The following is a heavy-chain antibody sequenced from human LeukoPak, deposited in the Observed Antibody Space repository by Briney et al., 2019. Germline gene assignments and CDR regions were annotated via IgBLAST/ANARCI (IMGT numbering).Heavy chain of an antibody. D-gene: IGHD4-17*01. CDR1: GFTFSSYS. CDR3: ARELLGYGDRDGY. J-gene: IGHJ4*02. V-gene: IGHV3-21*01. CDR2: ISSSSSYI. Sequence: GGSLRLSCPASGFTFSSYSMNWVRQAPGKGLEWVSSISSSSSYIYYADSVKGRFTISRDNAKNSLYLQMNSLRAEDTAVYYCARELLGYGDRDGYWGQGTLVTVSS.